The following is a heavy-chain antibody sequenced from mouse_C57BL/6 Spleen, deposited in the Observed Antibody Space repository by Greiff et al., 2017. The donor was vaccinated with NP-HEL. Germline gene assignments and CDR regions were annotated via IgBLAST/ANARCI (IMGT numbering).Heavy chain of an antibody. CDR2: IDPETGGT. V-gene: IGHV1-15*01. D-gene: IGHD1-1*01. J-gene: IGHJ3*01. CDR3: TRYTTVVEAWFAY. CDR1: GYTFTDYE. Sequence: VQLQQSGAELVRPGASVTLSCKASGYTFTDYEMHWVKQTPVHGLEWIGAIDPETGGTAYNQKFKGKAILTADKSSSTAYMELRSLTSEDSAVYYCTRYTTVVEAWFAYWGQGTLVTVSA.